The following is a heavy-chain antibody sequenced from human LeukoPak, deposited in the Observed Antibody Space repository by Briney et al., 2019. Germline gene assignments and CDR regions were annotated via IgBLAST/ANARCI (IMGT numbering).Heavy chain of an antibody. V-gene: IGHV1-69*06. Sequence: ASVKVSCKASGGTFSSYAISWVRQAPGQGLEWMGGIIPIFGTANYAQKFQGRVTITADKSTSTAYMELSSLRSEDTAVYYCARDAGIVGATYFDYWGQGTLVTVSS. CDR3: ARDAGIVGATYFDY. J-gene: IGHJ4*02. CDR2: IIPIFGTA. CDR1: GGTFSSYA. D-gene: IGHD1-26*01.